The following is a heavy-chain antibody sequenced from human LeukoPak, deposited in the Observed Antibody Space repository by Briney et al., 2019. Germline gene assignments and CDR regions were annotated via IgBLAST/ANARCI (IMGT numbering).Heavy chain of an antibody. Sequence: GGSLRLSCAASGFTFDDYAMHWVRQAPGKGLEWVSGISWNSGSIGYADSVKGRLTISRDNAKNSLYLQMNSLRAEDTAVYYCARDGGGGGLDYWGQGTLVTVSS. CDR2: ISWNSGSI. CDR1: GFTFDDYA. V-gene: IGHV3-9*01. J-gene: IGHJ4*02. D-gene: IGHD3-16*01. CDR3: ARDGGGGGLDY.